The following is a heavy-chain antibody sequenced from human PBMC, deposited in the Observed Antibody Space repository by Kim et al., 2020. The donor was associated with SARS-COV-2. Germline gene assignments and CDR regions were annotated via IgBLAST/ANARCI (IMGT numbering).Heavy chain of an antibody. J-gene: IGHJ6*02. D-gene: IGHD3-22*01. CDR1: GFTFSSYG. CDR2: ISYDGSNK. V-gene: IGHV3-33*05. Sequence: GGSLRLSCAASGFTFSSYGMHWVRQAPGKGLEWVAVISYDGSNKYYADSVKGRFTISRDNSKNTLYLQMNSLRAEDTAVYYCARGGAGGVWPMIVGDYYGMDVWGQGTTVTVSS. CDR3: ARGGAGGVWPMIVGDYYGMDV.